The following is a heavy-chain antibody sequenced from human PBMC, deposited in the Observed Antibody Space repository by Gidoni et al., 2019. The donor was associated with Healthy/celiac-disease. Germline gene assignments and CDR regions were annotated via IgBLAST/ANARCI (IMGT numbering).Heavy chain of an antibody. V-gene: IGHV3-30*18. J-gene: IGHJ4*02. CDR1: GFPFSSYG. D-gene: IGHD1-26*01. CDR3: AKAHPSGEISGSYDY. CDR2: ISYDGSNK. Sequence: QVQLVESGGGVVQPGRSLRLSCAAPGFPFSSYGMHWVRQAPGKGLEWVAVISYDGSNKYYADSVKGRFTISRDNSKNTLYLQMNSLRAEDTAVYYCAKAHPSGEISGSYDYWGQGTLVTVSS.